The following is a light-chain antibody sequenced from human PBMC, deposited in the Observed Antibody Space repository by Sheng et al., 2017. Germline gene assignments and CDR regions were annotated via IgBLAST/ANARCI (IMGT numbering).Light chain of an antibody. CDR2: VNNDGSH. Sequence: QLVLTQSPSASASLGASVKLTCTLSSGHSSYDIAWHQQQPEKGPRFLMKVNNDGSHSKGDGIPDRFSGSSSGAERYLTISSLQSEDEADYYCQTWGTGIHVFGGGTKLTV. J-gene: IGLJ3*02. CDR3: QTWGTGIHV. V-gene: IGLV4-69*01. CDR1: SGHSSYD.